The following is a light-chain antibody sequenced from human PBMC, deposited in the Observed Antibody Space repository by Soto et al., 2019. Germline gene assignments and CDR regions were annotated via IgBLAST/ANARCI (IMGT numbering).Light chain of an antibody. CDR1: ESVSSK. J-gene: IGKJ1*01. V-gene: IGKV3D-15*01. CDR3: HQYDNWPPWT. CDR2: DAS. Sequence: EIVMPTSNGTLSVSPVEISTLSCLSSESVSSKLVWYQKKPGQAPRLLIYDASTRATGIPARFSGSGSGTEFTLTIRSLQSEDFAVYYCHQYDNWPPWTCGKGPKGDIK.